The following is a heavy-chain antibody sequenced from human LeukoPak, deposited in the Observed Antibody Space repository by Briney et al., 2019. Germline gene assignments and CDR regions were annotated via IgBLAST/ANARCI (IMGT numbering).Heavy chain of an antibody. Sequence: SETLSLTCTVSGGSIGSSSYYWGWIRQPPGKGLEWMGTIYYSGSTYYNPSLKSRVTISVDTSKNQFSLKLSSVTAADTAVYYCARHLAGMPTYYYYGMDVWGQGTTVTVSS. CDR3: ARHLAGMPTYYYYGMDV. CDR1: GGSIGSSSYY. V-gene: IGHV4-39*01. CDR2: IYYSGST. D-gene: IGHD2-2*01. J-gene: IGHJ6*02.